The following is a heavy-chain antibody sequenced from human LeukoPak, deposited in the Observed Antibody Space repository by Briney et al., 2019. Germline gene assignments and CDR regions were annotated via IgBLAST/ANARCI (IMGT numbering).Heavy chain of an antibody. CDR2: IYYSGST. Sequence: SETLSLTCTVSGGSISSYYWSWIRQPPGKGLEWIGYIYYSGSTNYNPSLKSRVTISVDTSKNQFSLKLSSVTAADTAAYYCARKYYDFWSGYYYWGQGTLVTVSS. V-gene: IGHV4-59*01. CDR3: ARKYYDFWSGYYY. D-gene: IGHD3-3*01. CDR1: GGSISSYY. J-gene: IGHJ4*02.